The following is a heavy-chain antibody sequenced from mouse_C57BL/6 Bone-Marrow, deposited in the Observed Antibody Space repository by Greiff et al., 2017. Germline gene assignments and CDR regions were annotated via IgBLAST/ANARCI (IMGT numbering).Heavy chain of an antibody. Sequence: VQLQQPGAELVMPGASVKLSCKASGYTFTSYWMHWVKQRPGQGLEWIGEIDPSDSYTNYNQKFKGKSTLTVDKSSSTAYMQLSSLTSEDSAVXYCAREKSSPLEWYFDVWGTGTTVTVSS. CDR2: IDPSDSYT. CDR1: GYTFTSYW. V-gene: IGHV1-69*01. D-gene: IGHD1-3*01. J-gene: IGHJ1*03. CDR3: AREKSSPLEWYFDV.